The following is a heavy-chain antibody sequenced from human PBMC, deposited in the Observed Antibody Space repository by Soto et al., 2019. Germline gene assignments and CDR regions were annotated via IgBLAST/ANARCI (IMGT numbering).Heavy chain of an antibody. CDR3: ARAGEPVAGHFYFDY. D-gene: IGHD6-19*01. J-gene: IGHJ4*02. CDR1: GGSISSYY. CDR2: IYYSGST. V-gene: IGHV4-59*01. Sequence: PSETLSLTCTFSGGSISSYYWSWIRQPPGKGLEWIGYIYYSGSTNYNPSLKSRVTISVDTSKNQFSLKLSSVTAADTAVYYCARAGEPVAGHFYFDYWGQGTLVTVSS.